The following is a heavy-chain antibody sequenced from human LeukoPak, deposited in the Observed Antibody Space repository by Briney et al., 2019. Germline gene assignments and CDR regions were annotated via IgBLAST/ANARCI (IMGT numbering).Heavy chain of an antibody. V-gene: IGHV1-2*02. J-gene: IGHJ6*03. Sequence: ASVKVSCKASGYTFTGYYMHWVRQAPGQELEWMGWINPNSGGTNYAQKFQGRVTMTRDTSISTAYMELSRLRSDDTAVYYCARGVAGTYYYYMDVWGKGTTVTISS. CDR1: GYTFTGYY. CDR3: ARGVAGTYYYYMDV. D-gene: IGHD2-15*01. CDR2: INPNSGGT.